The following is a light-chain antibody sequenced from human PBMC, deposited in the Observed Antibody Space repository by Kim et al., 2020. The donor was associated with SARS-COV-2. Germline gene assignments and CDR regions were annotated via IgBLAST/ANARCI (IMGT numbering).Light chain of an antibody. CDR3: QQSNSYPIT. CDR1: QDISNH. Sequence: ASLGDRVTITCRASQDISNHLAWFQQKPGKSPKSLIYGASTLQSVIPSKFSGSGSGTDFTLTISSLQPEYFATYYCQQSNSYPITFGGGTKVDIK. CDR2: GAS. V-gene: IGKV1-16*02. J-gene: IGKJ4*01.